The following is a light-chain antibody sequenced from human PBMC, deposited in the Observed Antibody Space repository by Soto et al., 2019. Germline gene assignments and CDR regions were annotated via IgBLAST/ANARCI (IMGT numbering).Light chain of an antibody. CDR1: SSNIGNNY. CDR3: GTWDSSLSARV. J-gene: IGLJ3*02. V-gene: IGLV1-51*01. Sequence: QSALTQPPSVSAAPGQKVTISCSGSSSNIGNNYVSWYQQLPGTAPKLLIYDNNKRPSGIPDRFSGSKSGTSATLGITGLRTGDEADYYCGTWDSSLSARVFGGGTKLTVL. CDR2: DNN.